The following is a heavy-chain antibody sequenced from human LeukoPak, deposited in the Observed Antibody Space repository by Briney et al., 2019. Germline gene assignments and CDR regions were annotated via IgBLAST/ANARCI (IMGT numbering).Heavy chain of an antibody. J-gene: IGHJ4*02. CDR3: TRDLGNTGWYTFDF. CDR1: GDSVSSINGA. V-gene: IGHV6-1*01. D-gene: IGHD6-19*01. CDR2: TYYRSKWYF. Sequence: SQTLLLTCAISGDSVSSINGAWNWIRQSPSRGLEWVGMTYYRSKWYFDYAESLKGRVTISPDTSKNQFSLQLNSVIPEDTAIYYCTRDLGNTGWYTFDFWGQGTLVTVSS.